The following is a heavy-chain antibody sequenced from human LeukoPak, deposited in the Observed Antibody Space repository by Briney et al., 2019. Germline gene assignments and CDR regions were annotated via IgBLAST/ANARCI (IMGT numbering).Heavy chain of an antibody. J-gene: IGHJ5*02. CDR3: ARESGFMMVGEINADNWFYP. Sequence: GGSPRLSCSGAGFTFRDSAFHWVRQAPGKGLEWVAVISDDGSKRFYADSVKGRFTISRDNSRDTLYLHMQTLRPEDSAVYYCARESGFMMVGEINADNWFYPWGQGTPVTVSS. D-gene: IGHD3-3*01. CDR2: ISDDGSKR. V-gene: IGHV3-30*04. CDR1: GFTFRDSA.